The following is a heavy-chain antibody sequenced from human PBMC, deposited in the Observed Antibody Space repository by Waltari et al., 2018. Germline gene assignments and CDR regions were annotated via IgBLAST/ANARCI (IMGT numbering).Heavy chain of an antibody. CDR2: IKSKTDGGTT. V-gene: IGHV3-15*01. Sequence: EVQLVESGGGLVKPGGSLRLSCAASGFHFSNAGMSWVRQAPGKGLEWVGRIKSKTDGGTTDYAAPVKGRFTISRDDSKNTLYLQMNSLKTEDTAVYYCTTDGTMIVVVSIWGQGTLVTVSS. CDR1: GFHFSNAG. CDR3: TTDGTMIVVVSI. D-gene: IGHD3-22*01. J-gene: IGHJ4*02.